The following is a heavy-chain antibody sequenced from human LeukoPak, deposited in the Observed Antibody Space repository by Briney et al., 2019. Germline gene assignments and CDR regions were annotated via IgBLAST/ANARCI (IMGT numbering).Heavy chain of an antibody. J-gene: IGHJ4*02. CDR2: INSDGSSI. CDR1: GFTFSRHG. D-gene: IGHD3-22*01. V-gene: IGHV3-74*01. CDR3: ARAMTYDSTGYYFDY. Sequence: HPGGSLRLSCAASGFTFSRHGMNWVRQAPGKGLVWVSRINSDGSSISYADSVKGRFTISRDNAKNTLYLQMNNLRAEDTAVYYCARAMTYDSTGYYFDYWGQGTLVTVSS.